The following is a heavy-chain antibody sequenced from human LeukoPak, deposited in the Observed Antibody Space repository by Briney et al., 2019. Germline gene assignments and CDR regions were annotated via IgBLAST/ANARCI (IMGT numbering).Heavy chain of an antibody. CDR2: IYYSGST. CDR3: ARTVNHYYGSGSYDY. D-gene: IGHD3-10*01. CDR1: GGSISSYY. V-gene: IGHV4-59*08. J-gene: IGHJ4*02. Sequence: SETLSLTCTVSGGSISSYYWSWIRQPPGKGLEWIGYIYYSGSTNYNPSLKSRVTISVDTSKNQFSLKLSSVTAADTAVYYCARTVNHYYGSGSYDYWGQGTLVTVSS.